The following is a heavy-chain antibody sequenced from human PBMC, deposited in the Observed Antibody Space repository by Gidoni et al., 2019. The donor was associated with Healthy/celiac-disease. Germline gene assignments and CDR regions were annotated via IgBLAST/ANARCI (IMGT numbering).Heavy chain of an antibody. CDR2: INPNSGGT. Sequence: QVQLVQSGAEVKKPGASVKVSCKASGYTFPGYYMHWVRQAPGQGLEWMGWINPNSGGTNYAQKFQGWVTMTRDTSISTAYMELSRLRSDDTAVYYCARDLTGSSGWYDPWFDPWGQGTLVTVSS. CDR1: GYTFPGYY. J-gene: IGHJ5*02. V-gene: IGHV1-2*04. CDR3: ARDLTGSSGWYDPWFDP. D-gene: IGHD6-19*01.